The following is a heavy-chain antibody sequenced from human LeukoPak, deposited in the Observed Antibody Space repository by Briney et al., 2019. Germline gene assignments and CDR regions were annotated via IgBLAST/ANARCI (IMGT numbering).Heavy chain of an antibody. CDR1: GYTFTSYY. D-gene: IGHD7-27*01. J-gene: IGHJ4*02. Sequence: ASVKVSCKASGYTFTSYYMHWVRQAPGQGLEWMGIINPSGGSTSYAQKFQGRVTMTKDTSTSTLYMELSSLRSEDTAVYYCAREWGNKAFDYWGQGTLVTVSS. CDR2: INPSGGST. CDR3: AREWGNKAFDY. V-gene: IGHV1-46*01.